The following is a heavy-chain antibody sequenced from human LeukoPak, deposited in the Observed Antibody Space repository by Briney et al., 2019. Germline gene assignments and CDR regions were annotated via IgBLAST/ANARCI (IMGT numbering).Heavy chain of an antibody. CDR1: GGSISSYY. Sequence: PSETLSLTCTVSGGSISSYYWSWIRQPAGKGLEWIGRIYTSGSTNYNPSLKSRVTMSVDTSKNQFSPKLSSVTAADTAVYYCARDPYYYGSGSSYAFDIWGQGTMVTVPS. CDR2: IYTSGST. J-gene: IGHJ3*02. V-gene: IGHV4-4*07. CDR3: ARDPYYYGSGSSYAFDI. D-gene: IGHD3-10*01.